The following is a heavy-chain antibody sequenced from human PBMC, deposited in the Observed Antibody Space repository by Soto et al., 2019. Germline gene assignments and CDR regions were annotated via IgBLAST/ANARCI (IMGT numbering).Heavy chain of an antibody. CDR1: GGSISSYY. CDR3: ERQVNSGTSLYYFDY. J-gene: IGHJ4*02. CDR2: IYYSGST. D-gene: IGHD1-7*01. V-gene: IGHV4-59*01. Sequence: SETLSLTCTVSGGSISSYYWSWIRQPPGKGLEWIGYIYYSGSTNYNPSLKSRVTISVDTFKNQFSLKLSSVTAADTAVYYCERQVNSGTSLYYFDYWGQGTLVTVYS.